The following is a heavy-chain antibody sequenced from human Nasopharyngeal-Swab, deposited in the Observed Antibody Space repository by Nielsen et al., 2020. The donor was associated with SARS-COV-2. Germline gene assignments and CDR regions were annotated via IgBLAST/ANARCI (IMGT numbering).Heavy chain of an antibody. CDR3: ARDSSIAAAGTDSAFDI. Sequence: SQTLSLTCAVYGGSFNGYYWSWIRQSPGKGLEWIGEINHSGSTNYNPSLKSRVTISVDTSKNQFSLKLSSVTAADTAVYYCARDSSIAAAGTDSAFDIWGQGTMVTVSS. CDR1: GGSFNGYY. CDR2: INHSGST. J-gene: IGHJ3*02. V-gene: IGHV4-34*01. D-gene: IGHD6-13*01.